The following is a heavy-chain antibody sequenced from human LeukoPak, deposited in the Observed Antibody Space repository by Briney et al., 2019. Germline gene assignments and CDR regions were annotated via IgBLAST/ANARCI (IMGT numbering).Heavy chain of an antibody. CDR3: AGRRDGYNSGGEDFDY. J-gene: IGHJ4*02. CDR2: FDPEDGET. V-gene: IGHV1-24*01. CDR1: GYTLTELS. Sequence: ASVKVSCKVSGYTLTELSMHWVRQAPGKGLEWMGGFDPEDGETIYAQKFQGRVTMTEDTSTDTAYMGLSSLRSEDTAVYYCAGRRDGYNSGGEDFDYWGQGTLVTVSS. D-gene: IGHD5-24*01.